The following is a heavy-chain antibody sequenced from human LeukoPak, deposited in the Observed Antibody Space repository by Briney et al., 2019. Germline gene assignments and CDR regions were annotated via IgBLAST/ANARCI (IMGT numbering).Heavy chain of an antibody. CDR3: ARWRGRQSEFDY. V-gene: IGHV3-7*01. J-gene: IGHJ4*02. Sequence: PGGSLRLSCEASGFTFSSYWMSWVRQAPGKGLEWVAHIKEDESDEYYVDSVRGRFTASRDNAKNSVNLQMNSLRVEDTAVYYCARWRGRQSEFDYWGQGTLVTVS. CDR2: IKEDESDE. D-gene: IGHD1-1*01. CDR1: GFTFSSYW.